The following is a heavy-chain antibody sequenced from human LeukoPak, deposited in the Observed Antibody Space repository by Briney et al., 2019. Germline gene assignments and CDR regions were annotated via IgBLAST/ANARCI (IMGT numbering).Heavy chain of an antibody. V-gene: IGHV3-30*18. J-gene: IGHJ4*02. Sequence: PGGSLRLSCAASGFTFSSYGVHWVRQAPGKGLEWVAVISYDGSNKYYADSVKGRFTISRDNSKNTLYLQMNSLRAEDTAVYYCAKDLGLGRRITMVRGVDWGQGTLVTVSS. CDR1: GFTFSSYG. D-gene: IGHD3-10*01. CDR2: ISYDGSNK. CDR3: AKDLGLGRRITMVRGVD.